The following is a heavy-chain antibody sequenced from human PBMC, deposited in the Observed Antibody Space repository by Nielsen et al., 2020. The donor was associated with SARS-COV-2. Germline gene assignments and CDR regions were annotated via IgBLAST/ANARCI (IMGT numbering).Heavy chain of an antibody. CDR3: ARARATIFGLVMSYGMDV. Sequence: ASVKVSCKTSADTFTGYYIHWVRQAPGQGLEWMGRINPYSGGTNYAQKFQGTVTMTRDASISTVYMELTSDDMAVYYCARARATIFGLVMSYGMDVWGQGTTVAVSS. V-gene: IGHV1-2*06. CDR2: INPYSGGT. J-gene: IGHJ6*02. D-gene: IGHD3/OR15-3a*01. CDR1: ADTFTGYY.